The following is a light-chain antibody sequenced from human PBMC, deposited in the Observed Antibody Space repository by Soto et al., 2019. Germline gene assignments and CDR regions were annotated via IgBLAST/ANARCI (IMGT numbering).Light chain of an antibody. V-gene: IGKV1-39*01. Sequence: DIQMTQSPSSLSASVGDRVTITCRASQSISSYLNWYQQKPGKAPKLLIYAASSLQSGVPSRFSGSGSGTDFTHTLSSLQPEDFATYYCQQSYCTPPTFGQGTKVEIK. CDR2: AAS. J-gene: IGKJ1*01. CDR1: QSISSY. CDR3: QQSYCTPPT.